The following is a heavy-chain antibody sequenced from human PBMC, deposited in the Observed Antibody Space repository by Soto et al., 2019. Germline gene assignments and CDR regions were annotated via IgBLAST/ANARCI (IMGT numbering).Heavy chain of an antibody. D-gene: IGHD2-21*02. CDR3: ARDDVAYCGGDCYPDYYYYYGMDV. V-gene: IGHV3-48*02. CDR1: GVTFSSYS. CDR2: ISSSSSTI. J-gene: IGHJ6*02. Sequence: EVQLVESGGGLVQPGGSLRLSCAASGVTFSSYSMNWVRQAPGKGLEWVSYISSSSSTIYYADSVKGRFTISRDNAKNSLYLQMNSLRDEDTAVYYCARDDVAYCGGDCYPDYYYYYGMDVWGQGTTVTVSS.